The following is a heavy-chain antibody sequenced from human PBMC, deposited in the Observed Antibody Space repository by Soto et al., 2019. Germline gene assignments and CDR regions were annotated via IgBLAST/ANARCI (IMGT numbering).Heavy chain of an antibody. J-gene: IGHJ4*02. D-gene: IGHD3-10*01. CDR1: GGSFSGNY. Sequence: QVQLQQWGAGLLKPSETLSLSCAVYGGSFSGNYWTWLRQPPGKGLEWIGEINRGGSTEYNPSLKSRITISVDASKKQFSLKLSSVAAAATAVYYCARGYGSGSYWAYWGQGTMVTVSS. CDR2: INRGGST. CDR3: ARGYGSGSYWAY. V-gene: IGHV4-34*01.